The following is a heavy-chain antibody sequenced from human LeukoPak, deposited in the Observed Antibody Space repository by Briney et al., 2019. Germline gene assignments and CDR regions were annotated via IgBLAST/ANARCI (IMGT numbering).Heavy chain of an antibody. J-gene: IGHJ3*02. CDR1: GFTVSSNY. D-gene: IGHD3-10*01. CDR2: IYSGGST. Sequence: GGSLRLSCAASGFTVSSNYMSWVRQAPGKGLEWVSVIYSGGSTYYADSVKGRFTISRYNPKNTLYLQMNSLRAEDTAVYYCASPYYYGSGSYNLGAFDIWGQGTMVTVSS. CDR3: ASPYYYGSGSYNLGAFDI. V-gene: IGHV3-66*01.